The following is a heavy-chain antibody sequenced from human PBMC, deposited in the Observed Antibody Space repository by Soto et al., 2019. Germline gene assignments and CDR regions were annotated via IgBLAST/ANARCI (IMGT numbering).Heavy chain of an antibody. D-gene: IGHD2-2*01. V-gene: IGHV1-18*04. J-gene: IGHJ4*02. Sequence: ASMKVSCQAYDFSFTSHGISWVRQAPGQGLEWMGWISLYNGNTNYAQQSQGRVTMTTDTSTSTAYMELRSLRSDDTAMYFCAIYHLELFRFDYWGQGTLVTVSS. CDR3: AIYHLELFRFDY. CDR2: ISLYNGNT. CDR1: DFSFTSHG.